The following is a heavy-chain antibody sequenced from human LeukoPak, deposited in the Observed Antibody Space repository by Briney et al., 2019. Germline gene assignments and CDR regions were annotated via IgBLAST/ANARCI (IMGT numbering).Heavy chain of an antibody. Sequence: PGGSLRLSCAASGFTFSKYWMHWVRQGPGKGLVWVSRIYIDGISTTYADSVKGRFTISRDSAKNTLYLQMNSLRAEDTAVYYCVTGQLDSLYYFDYWGQGTLVTVSS. CDR2: IYIDGIST. CDR1: GFTFSKYW. D-gene: IGHD1-1*01. V-gene: IGHV3-74*01. CDR3: VTGQLDSLYYFDY. J-gene: IGHJ4*02.